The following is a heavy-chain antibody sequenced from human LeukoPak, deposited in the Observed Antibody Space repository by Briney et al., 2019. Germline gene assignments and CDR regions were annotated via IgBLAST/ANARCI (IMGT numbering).Heavy chain of an antibody. Sequence: GASVKVSCKASGYTFTSYAMHWVRQAPGQRLEWMGWSNAGNGNTKYSQEFQGRVTITRDTSTSTAYMELRSLRSDDTAVYYCARGYSSSWYFDYWGQGTLVTVSS. CDR3: ARGYSSSWYFDY. CDR2: SNAGNGNT. CDR1: GYTFTSYA. J-gene: IGHJ4*02. D-gene: IGHD6-13*01. V-gene: IGHV1-3*02.